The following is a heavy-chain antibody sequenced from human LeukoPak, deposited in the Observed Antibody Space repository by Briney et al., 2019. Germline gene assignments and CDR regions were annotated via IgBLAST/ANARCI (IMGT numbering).Heavy chain of an antibody. Sequence: PGGSLRLSCAASGFTFSSYGMHSVRQAPGKGLEWVAVIRYDGSNKYYVDSVRGRFTISRDNSKNTLYLQMNSLRAEDTDVYYCSKNDDGDYLTGDYWGQGTLVTVSS. CDR3: SKNDDGDYLTGDY. J-gene: IGHJ4*02. CDR2: IRYDGSNK. CDR1: GFTFSSYG. D-gene: IGHD4-17*01. V-gene: IGHV3-30*02.